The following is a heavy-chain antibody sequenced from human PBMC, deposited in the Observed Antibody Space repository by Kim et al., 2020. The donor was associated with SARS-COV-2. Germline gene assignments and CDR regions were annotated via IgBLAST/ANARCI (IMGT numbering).Heavy chain of an antibody. CDR1: GFTFSSYA. CDR3: ARDGEQRAHDLSYYYYFGMDV. Sequence: GGSLRLSCAASGFTFSSYAMHWVRQAPGKGLEYVSAISSNGGSTYYANSVKGRFTISRDNSKNSLYLLMGRLRAEDMAVYYGARDGEQRAHDLSYYYYFGMDVWGQGTTVTVSS. J-gene: IGHJ6*02. D-gene: IGHD6-25*01. V-gene: IGHV3-64*01. CDR2: ISSNGGST.